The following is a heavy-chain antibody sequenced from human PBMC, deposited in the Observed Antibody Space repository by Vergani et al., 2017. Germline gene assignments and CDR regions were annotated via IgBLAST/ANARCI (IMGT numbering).Heavy chain of an antibody. J-gene: IGHJ4*02. V-gene: IGHV3-11*01. CDR2: ISSSGSTI. Sequence: QVQLVESGGGLVKPGGSLRLSCAASGFTFSDYYMSWIRQAPGKGLEWVSYISSSGSTIYYADSVKGRFTISRDNAKNSLYLQMNSLRAEATAVYYCARAKEXPPYYDFWSGYYTGETYYFDYWGQGTLVTVSS. D-gene: IGHD3-3*01. CDR3: ARAKEXPPYYDFWSGYYTGETYYFDY. CDR1: GFTFSDYY.